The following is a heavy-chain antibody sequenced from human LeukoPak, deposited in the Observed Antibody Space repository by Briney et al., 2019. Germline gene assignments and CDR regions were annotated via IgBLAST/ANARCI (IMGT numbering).Heavy chain of an antibody. CDR2: ISSSSSYI. J-gene: IGHJ4*02. D-gene: IGHD3-16*01. Sequence: GGSLRPSCAASGFTFSSYSMNWVRQAPGKGLEWVSSISSSSSYIYYADSVKGRFTISRDNAKNSLYLQMNSLRAEDTAVYYCARRRRGRLPDYWGQGTLVTVSS. CDR3: ARRRRGRLPDY. CDR1: GFTFSSYS. V-gene: IGHV3-21*01.